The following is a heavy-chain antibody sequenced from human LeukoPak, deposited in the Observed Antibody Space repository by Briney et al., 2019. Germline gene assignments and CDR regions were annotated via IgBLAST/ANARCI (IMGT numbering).Heavy chain of an antibody. CDR1: GGTFSSYA. Sequence: SVKVSCKASGGTFSSYAISWVRQAPGQGLEWMGGIIPIFGTANYAQKFQGRVTITAGESTSTAYMELSSLRSEDTAVYYCARVYCSGGSCYSWTGEGPYFDYWGQGTLVTVSS. J-gene: IGHJ4*02. CDR3: ARVYCSGGSCYSWTGEGPYFDY. CDR2: IIPIFGTA. D-gene: IGHD2-15*01. V-gene: IGHV1-69*13.